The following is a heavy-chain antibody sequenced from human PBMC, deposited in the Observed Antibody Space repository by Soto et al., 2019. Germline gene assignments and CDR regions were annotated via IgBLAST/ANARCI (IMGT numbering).Heavy chain of an antibody. CDR2: IRNRANSHTT. Sequence: EVQLVESGGGLVQPGGSLSLSCAASGFTFSDHYMDWVRQSPGKGLEWVGRIRNRANSHTTLYAASVKGRFTISRDESMNSAFVEMMRMKTEGTAVYYCPTLRRIVGATWNYWGQGALVTVSS. CDR1: GFTFSDHY. J-gene: IGHJ4*02. CDR3: PTLRRIVGATWNY. V-gene: IGHV3-72*01. D-gene: IGHD1-26*01.